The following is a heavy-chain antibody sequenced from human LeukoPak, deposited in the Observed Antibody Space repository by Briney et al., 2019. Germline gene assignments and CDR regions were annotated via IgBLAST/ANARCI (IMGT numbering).Heavy chain of an antibody. Sequence: KASETQTLTCAVSGDFMSDNNYYWAWIRQPPGKGLEWIATIYYSGSTYFNRSLESRITMSVDTSRNQFSLRLDSVTAADTAVYFCTKHGWRQTGSGYYQNSWGQGLLVTVSS. J-gene: IGHJ4*02. CDR2: IYYSGST. D-gene: IGHD3-22*01. CDR3: TKHGWRQTGSGYYQNS. CDR1: GDFMSDNNYY. V-gene: IGHV4-39*01.